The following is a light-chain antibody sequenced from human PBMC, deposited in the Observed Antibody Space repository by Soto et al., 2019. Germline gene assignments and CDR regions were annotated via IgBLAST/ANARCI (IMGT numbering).Light chain of an antibody. CDR1: SSDVGDYKY. J-gene: IGLJ1*01. Sequence: QSALTQPASVSGSPGQSITISCTGTSSDVGDYKYVSWYQQHPGKAPKLMIYEVTNRPSGVSDRFSGSKSGTTASLIISGLQAEDEADYYCCIYATKYIFGTGTKVTVL. CDR2: EVT. CDR3: CIYATKYI. V-gene: IGLV2-14*01.